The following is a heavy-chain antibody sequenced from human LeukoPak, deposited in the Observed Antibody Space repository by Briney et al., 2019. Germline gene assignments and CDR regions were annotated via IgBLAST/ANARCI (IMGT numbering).Heavy chain of an antibody. Sequence: SVKVSCKASGGTFSSYAISWVRQAPGQGLEWMGRIIPILGIANYAQKFQGRVTITTDESTSTAYMELSSLRSEDTAVYYCARQIFSSWSKGIFDYWGQGTLVTVSS. CDR3: ARQIFSSWSKGIFDY. CDR2: IIPILGIA. J-gene: IGHJ4*02. D-gene: IGHD6-13*01. V-gene: IGHV1-69*04. CDR1: GGTFSSYA.